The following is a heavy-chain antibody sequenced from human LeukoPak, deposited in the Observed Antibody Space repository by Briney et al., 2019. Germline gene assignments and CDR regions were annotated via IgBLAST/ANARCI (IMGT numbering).Heavy chain of an antibody. Sequence: GGSLRLSCAASGFTFSTYGMTWVRQAPGKGLEWVSAISGSGGSTYYADSVKGRFTISRDNSQNTLYLQMNSLRAEDTALYYCAKTGGIAAAHWGQGTLVTVSS. D-gene: IGHD6-13*01. J-gene: IGHJ4*02. CDR3: AKTGGIAAAH. V-gene: IGHV3-23*01. CDR1: GFTFSTYG. CDR2: ISGSGGST.